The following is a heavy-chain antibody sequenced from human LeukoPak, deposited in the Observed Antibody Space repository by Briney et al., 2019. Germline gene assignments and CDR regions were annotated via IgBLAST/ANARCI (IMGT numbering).Heavy chain of an antibody. V-gene: IGHV3-7*01. J-gene: IGHJ4*02. D-gene: IGHD3-10*01. Sequence: GGSLRLSCAASGFTFSNHWMSWVRQAPGKGLEWVADIKKDGSEKNQVDSVTISRDNAKNSLYLQMNSLRAEDTAVYYCARGPPYGSRSDYLDYWGQGTLVTVSS. CDR1: GFTFSNHW. CDR3: ARGPPYGSRSDYLDY. CDR2: IKKDGSEK.